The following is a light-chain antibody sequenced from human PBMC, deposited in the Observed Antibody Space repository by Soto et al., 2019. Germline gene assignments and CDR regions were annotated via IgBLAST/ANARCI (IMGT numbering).Light chain of an antibody. CDR2: AAS. CDR1: QDISSA. CDR3: QQFNNYPLT. Sequence: AIQLTQSPSSLSASVGDRVTITCRASQDISSALAWYQQKPGKAPKLLIYAASSLESGVPSSFSGSGSGTDFTLTISSLHPEDFATYYCQQFNNYPLTFGGGTKVEIK. V-gene: IGKV1D-13*01. J-gene: IGKJ4*01.